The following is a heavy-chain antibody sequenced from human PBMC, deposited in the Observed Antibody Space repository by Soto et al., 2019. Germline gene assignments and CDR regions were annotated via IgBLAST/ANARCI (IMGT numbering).Heavy chain of an antibody. CDR1: GYRFTAYY. V-gene: IGHV1-46*04. Sequence: QVQLVQSGAEVQKPGASVKVSCKASGYRFTAYYMHWVRQAPGQGLEWMAIINPSSGVITYAQRLQGIFTMTRDTSTITGFTELSRLISDDTAVYSCARSSPLRECPGGDCSHFAFWGQGTLVTVSS. J-gene: IGHJ4*02. CDR3: ARSSPLRECPGGDCSHFAF. CDR2: INPSSGVI. D-gene: IGHD2-21*02.